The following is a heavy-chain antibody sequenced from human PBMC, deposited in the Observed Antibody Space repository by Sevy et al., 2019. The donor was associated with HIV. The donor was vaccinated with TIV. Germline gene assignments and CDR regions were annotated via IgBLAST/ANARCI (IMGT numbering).Heavy chain of an antibody. CDR3: VRDTQFGFDY. V-gene: IGHV3-48*02. D-gene: IGHD3-16*01. CDR2: IRSDSSVM. Sequence: GGSLRLSCVASGFRFSDEPMNWVRQAPGKGLEWISNIRSDSSVMSYADTVRGRFTVTRDNARNSLSLQLNSLRDEDTALYSCVRDTQFGFDYWGQGTLVTVSS. J-gene: IGHJ4*02. CDR1: GFRFSDEP.